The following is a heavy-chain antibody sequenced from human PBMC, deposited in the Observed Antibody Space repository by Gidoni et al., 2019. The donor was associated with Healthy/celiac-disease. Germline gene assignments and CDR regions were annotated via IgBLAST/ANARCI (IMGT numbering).Heavy chain of an antibody. CDR3: ARDQMDV. CDR1: GFTFSSYA. CDR2: ISSNGGST. J-gene: IGHJ6*02. V-gene: IGHV3-64*01. Sequence: EVQLVESGGGLVQPGGSLRLSCAASGFTFSSYAMHLVRQAPGKGLEYVSAISSNGGSTYYANSVKGRFTISRDNSKNTLYLQMGSLRAEDMAVYYCARDQMDVWGQGTTVTVSS.